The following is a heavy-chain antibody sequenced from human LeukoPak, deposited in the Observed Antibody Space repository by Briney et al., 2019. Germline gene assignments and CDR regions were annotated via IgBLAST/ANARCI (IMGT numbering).Heavy chain of an antibody. CDR2: INPSGGST. D-gene: IGHD3-3*01. CDR3: ARDVSGVTIFGVVIIGYYFDY. Sequence: ASVKVSCKASGYTFTSYYMHWVRQAPGQGLEWMGIINPSGGSTSYAQKFQGRVTMTRDTSTSTVYMELSSLRSEDTAVYYCARDVSGVTIFGVVIIGYYFDYWGQGTLVTVSS. J-gene: IGHJ4*02. CDR1: GYTFTSYY. V-gene: IGHV1-46*01.